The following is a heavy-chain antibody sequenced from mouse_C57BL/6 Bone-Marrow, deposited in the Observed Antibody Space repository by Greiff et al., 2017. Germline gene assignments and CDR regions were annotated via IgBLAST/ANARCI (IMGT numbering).Heavy chain of an antibody. CDR3: ARHEGVRVYYGNPYAMDY. D-gene: IGHD2-1*01. CDR2: ISGGGGNT. CDR1: GFTFSSYT. Sequence: EVQLVESGGGLVKPGGSLKLSCAASGFTFSSYTMSWVRQTPEKRLEWVATISGGGGNTYYPDSVKGRFTISRDNAKNTLYLQMSSLRSEDTALYYCARHEGVRVYYGNPYAMDYWGQGTSVTVSS. J-gene: IGHJ4*01. V-gene: IGHV5-9*01.